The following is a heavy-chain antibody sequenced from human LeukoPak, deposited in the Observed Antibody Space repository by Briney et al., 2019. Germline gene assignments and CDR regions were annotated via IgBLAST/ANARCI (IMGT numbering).Heavy chain of an antibody. CDR2: IYYSGST. CDR3: ARGHYYDSIGYFDY. D-gene: IGHD3-22*01. Sequence: SETLSLTCSVSGGSISSYYWSWIRQPPGKGLEWIGYIYYSGSTNYNPSLKSRVTISVDTSKNQFSLKLSSVTAADTAVYYCARGHYYDSIGYFDYWGQGTLVTVSS. CDR1: GGSISSYY. J-gene: IGHJ4*02. V-gene: IGHV4-59*01.